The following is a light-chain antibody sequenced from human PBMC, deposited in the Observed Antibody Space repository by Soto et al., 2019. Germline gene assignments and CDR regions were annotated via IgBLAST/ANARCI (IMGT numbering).Light chain of an antibody. CDR3: QQFGSSPLT. Sequence: EIEVTQSPATLSLSPXERXTLSCRASQTFSNSFLSWFQQIPGQAPRLLIYGASMRATGIPDRFSGSGSGTDFTLTISRLEPEDFAVYYCQQFGSSPLTFGGGTKVDIK. J-gene: IGKJ4*01. CDR2: GAS. V-gene: IGKV3-20*01. CDR1: QTFSNSF.